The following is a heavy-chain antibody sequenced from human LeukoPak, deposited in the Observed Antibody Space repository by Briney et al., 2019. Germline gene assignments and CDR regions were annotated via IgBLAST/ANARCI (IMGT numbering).Heavy chain of an antibody. J-gene: IGHJ1*01. D-gene: IGHD6-13*01. CDR2: VNHSGGT. Sequence: SETLSLTCDVYGESFSGYYWSWIRQPPGKGLEWIGEVNHSGGTNYNPSLKSRVTISVDTSKNQFPLKLSSVTAADTAVYYCARRVAGYSSSWNHFQHWGQGTLVTVSS. CDR1: GESFSGYY. V-gene: IGHV4-34*01. CDR3: ARRVAGYSSSWNHFQH.